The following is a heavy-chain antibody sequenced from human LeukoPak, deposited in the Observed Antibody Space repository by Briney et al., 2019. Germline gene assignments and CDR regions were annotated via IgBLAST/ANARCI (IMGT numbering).Heavy chain of an antibody. CDR2: IIPIFATA. J-gene: IGHJ4*02. CDR3: ARGGSSSFEDFDY. V-gene: IGHV1-69*13. D-gene: IGHD6-6*01. Sequence: SVKVSCKASGGTFSNYAISWVRQAPGQGLEWMGGIIPIFATANYTQKFQGRVTITADESTSTAYMELSSLRSEDTALYYCARGGSSSFEDFDYWGEGTLVTVSS. CDR1: GGTFSNYA.